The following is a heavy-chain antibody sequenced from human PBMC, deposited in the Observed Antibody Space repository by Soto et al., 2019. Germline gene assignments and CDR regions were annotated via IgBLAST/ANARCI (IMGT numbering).Heavy chain of an antibody. CDR3: AKVPFRPYYLDY. CDR1: GCTFSKNA. CDR2: ISGSGGTT. D-gene: IGHD3-3*02. Sequence: GGSLRLSCAASGCTFSKNAMNWVRKAPGKGLEWVSAISGSGGTTYYADSVKGRFTMSRDNSKNTLYLQMNSLRADDTAVYYCAKVPFRPYYLDYWGLGALVTVS. J-gene: IGHJ4*02. V-gene: IGHV3-23*01.